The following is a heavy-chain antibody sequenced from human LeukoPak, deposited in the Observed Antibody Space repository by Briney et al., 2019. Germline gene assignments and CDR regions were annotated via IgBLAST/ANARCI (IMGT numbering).Heavy chain of an antibody. V-gene: IGHV1-2*02. J-gene: IGHJ4*02. D-gene: IGHD2-2*01. CDR1: GYTFTAYY. CDR3: ARAEYCSSTSCYPSRGWFQYFDY. Sequence: GASVKVSCKASGYTFTAYYMQWVRRAPGQGLEWMGWTNPNSGGTNYAQKFQGRVTMTRDTSISTAYMELSRLRSDDTAVYYCARAEYCSSTSCYPSRGWFQYFDYWGQGSLVTVSS. CDR2: TNPNSGGT.